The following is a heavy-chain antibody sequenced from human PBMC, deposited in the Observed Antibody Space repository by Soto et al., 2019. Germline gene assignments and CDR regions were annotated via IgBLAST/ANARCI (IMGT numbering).Heavy chain of an antibody. D-gene: IGHD1-26*01. J-gene: IGHJ4*02. CDR3: ARGRRSGSYYSRFDY. Sequence: QVQLQESGPGLVKPSETLSLTCTVSGGSISSYYWSWIRQPPGKGLEWIGYIYYSGSTNYNPSLKSQVTISVDTSKNQFSLKLSSVTAADTAVYYCARGRRSGSYYSRFDYWGQGTLVTVSS. V-gene: IGHV4-59*01. CDR2: IYYSGST. CDR1: GGSISSYY.